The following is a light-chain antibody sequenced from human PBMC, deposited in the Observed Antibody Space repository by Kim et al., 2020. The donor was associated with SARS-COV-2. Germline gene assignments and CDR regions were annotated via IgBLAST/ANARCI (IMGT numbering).Light chain of an antibody. CDR1: QQNTNF. CDR2: DAS. J-gene: IGKJ2*01. V-gene: IGKV1-33*01. CDR3: QHYEDTMHT. Sequence: SASVGDRVTLTCQASQQNTNFLNWYYQNPGKAPKLLIYDASSLETGVASRFSGRGSGTLLSLPISGLQPEDFGTYYCQHYEDTMHTFGQGTKLEI.